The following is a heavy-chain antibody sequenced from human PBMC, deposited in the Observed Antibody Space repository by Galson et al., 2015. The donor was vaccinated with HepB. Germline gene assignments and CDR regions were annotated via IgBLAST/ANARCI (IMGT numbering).Heavy chain of an antibody. CDR3: VRGSPTHGDHVGY. J-gene: IGHJ4*02. CDR2: INSDGSST. V-gene: IGHV3-74*01. CDR1: GFTFRTYW. D-gene: IGHD4-17*01. Sequence: SLRLSCAVSGFTFRTYWMHWVRQAPGKGLVWVSRINSDGSSTDYADSVKGRFTISRDNAKNTLYLQINSLRAEDTAVYYCVRGSPTHGDHVGYWGQGTLVTVSS.